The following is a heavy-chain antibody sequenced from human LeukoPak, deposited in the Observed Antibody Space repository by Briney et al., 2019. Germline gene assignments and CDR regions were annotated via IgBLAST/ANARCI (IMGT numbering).Heavy chain of an antibody. D-gene: IGHD4-17*01. Sequence: PPQTLSLTCTVSGGSISSGDYYWSWIRQHSGKGLEWIGYIYYSGGTYYNPSLKSRVTISIDTSKNQFSLKLSSVTAADTAVYYCARERQYGEQIFNYWGQGTLVTVSS. CDR3: ARERQYGEQIFNY. V-gene: IGHV4-31*03. CDR2: IYYSGGT. J-gene: IGHJ4*02. CDR1: GGSISSGDYY.